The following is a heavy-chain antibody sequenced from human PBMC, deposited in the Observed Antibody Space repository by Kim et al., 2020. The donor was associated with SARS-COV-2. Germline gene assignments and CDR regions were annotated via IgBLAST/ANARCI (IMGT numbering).Heavy chain of an antibody. J-gene: IGHJ5*02. D-gene: IGHD7-27*01. Sequence: SETLSLTCTVSGGSISSYYWSWIRQPPGKGLEWIGYIYYSGSTNYNPSLKSRVTISVDTSKNQFSLKLSSVTAADTAVHYCARDYTDWGWFDPWGQGTLV. CDR3: ARDYTDWGWFDP. V-gene: IGHV4-59*01. CDR2: IYYSGST. CDR1: GGSISSYY.